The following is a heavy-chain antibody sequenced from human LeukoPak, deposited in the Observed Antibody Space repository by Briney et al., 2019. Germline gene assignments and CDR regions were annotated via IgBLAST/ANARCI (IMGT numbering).Heavy chain of an antibody. J-gene: IGHJ6*02. D-gene: IGHD6-19*01. CDR2: ISSNGGST. CDR3: ANSLVAVAGSYYYYYGMDV. CDR1: GFTFSSYA. Sequence: GGSLRLSCAASGFTFSSYAMHWVRQAPGKGLEYVSAISSNGGSTYYANSVKGRFTISRDNSKNTLYLQMNSLRAEDTAVYYCANSLVAVAGSYYYYYGMDVWGQGTTVTVSS. V-gene: IGHV3-64*01.